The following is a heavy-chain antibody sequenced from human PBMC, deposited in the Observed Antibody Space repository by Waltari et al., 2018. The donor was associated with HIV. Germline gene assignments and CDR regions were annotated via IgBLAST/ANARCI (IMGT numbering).Heavy chain of an antibody. V-gene: IGHV4-61*02. Sequence: QVQLQESGPGLVKPSQTLSLTCTVSGGSISSGSYYWSWIRQPAGKGLEWIGRIYTSGRTNYNPSLKSRVTISVDTSKNQFSLKLSSVTAADTAVYYCAGQGRDYYDSSGYYYAYWGQGTLVTVSS. CDR2: IYTSGRT. CDR3: AGQGRDYYDSSGYYYAY. CDR1: GGSISSGSYY. D-gene: IGHD3-22*01. J-gene: IGHJ4*02.